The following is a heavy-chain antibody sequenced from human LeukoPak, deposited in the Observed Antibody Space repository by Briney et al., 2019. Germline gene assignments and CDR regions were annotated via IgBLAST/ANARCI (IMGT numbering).Heavy chain of an antibody. CDR1: GGSISSYY. D-gene: IGHD6-19*01. CDR2: IYTSGST. Sequence: SETLSLTCTVSGGSISSYYWSWIRQPAGKGLEWIGRIYTSGSTNYNPSLKSRVTMSVDTSKNQFSLKLSSVTAADTAVYYCARVLTVASTYYYYYYMDVWGKGTTVTVSS. V-gene: IGHV4-4*07. J-gene: IGHJ6*03. CDR3: ARVLTVASTYYYYYYMDV.